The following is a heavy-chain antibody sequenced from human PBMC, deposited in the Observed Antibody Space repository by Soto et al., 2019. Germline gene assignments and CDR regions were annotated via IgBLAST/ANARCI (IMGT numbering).Heavy chain of an antibody. Sequence: QVQLVESGGGVVQPGRSLRLSCAASGFTFSNYGMQWARQAPGKGLEWVAVISYDGGSKSHADSVKGRLTISRDNSKNTVYLQMTSLRAEDTAVYYCAREDSNGYGWPDYWGQGTLVTVSS. D-gene: IGHD5-18*01. V-gene: IGHV3-30*03. CDR1: GFTFSNYG. CDR3: AREDSNGYGWPDY. CDR2: ISYDGGSK. J-gene: IGHJ4*02.